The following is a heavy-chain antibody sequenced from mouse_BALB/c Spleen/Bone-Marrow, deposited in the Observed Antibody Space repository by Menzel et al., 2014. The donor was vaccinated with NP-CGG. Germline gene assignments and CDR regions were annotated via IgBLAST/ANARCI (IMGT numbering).Heavy chain of an antibody. CDR3: ARKYGDY. CDR2: IYPGDGDT. Sequence: VQLQESGAELVRPGSSVKISCKASGYVFSSYWMNWVKQRPGQGLEWIGQIYPGDGDTNYNGKFKGKATLTADKSSSTAYMQLSSLTSEDPAVYFCARKYGDYWGQGTTLTVSS. CDR1: GYVFSSYW. D-gene: IGHD2-10*02. V-gene: IGHV1-80*01. J-gene: IGHJ2*01.